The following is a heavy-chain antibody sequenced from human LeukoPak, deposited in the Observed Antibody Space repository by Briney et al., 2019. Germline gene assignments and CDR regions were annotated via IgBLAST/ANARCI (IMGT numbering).Heavy chain of an antibody. D-gene: IGHD2-2*01. CDR2: ISGSGGST. CDR3: AKESFIVVVPAANKDY. J-gene: IGHJ4*02. Sequence: PGGSLRLSCAASGFTFSSYAMSWVRQAPGKGLEWVSAISGSGGSTYYADSVKGRFTISRDNSKNTLYLQMNSLRAEDTAVYYCAKESFIVVVPAANKDYWGQGTLVTVSS. V-gene: IGHV3-23*01. CDR1: GFTFSSYA.